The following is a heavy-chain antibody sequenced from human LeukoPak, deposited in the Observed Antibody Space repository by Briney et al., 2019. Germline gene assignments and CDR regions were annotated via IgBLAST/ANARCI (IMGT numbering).Heavy chain of an antibody. D-gene: IGHD3-22*01. Sequence: TGGSLRLSCAASGFTFDDYGMSWVRHAPGKGLEWVSGINWNGGSTGYADSVKGRLTISRDNAKNSPYLQMNSLRAEDTALYYCARVRLGSSGYLDYWGQGTLVTLSS. V-gene: IGHV3-20*04. CDR1: GFTFDDYG. J-gene: IGHJ4*02. CDR3: ARVRLGSSGYLDY. CDR2: INWNGGST.